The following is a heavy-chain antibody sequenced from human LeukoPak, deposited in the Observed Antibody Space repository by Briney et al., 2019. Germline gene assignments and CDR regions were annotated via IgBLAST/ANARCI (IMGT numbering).Heavy chain of an antibody. CDR3: ATDRHYYDSSGYPREFDY. CDR1: GSTFSSYG. V-gene: IGHV3-33*01. D-gene: IGHD3-22*01. J-gene: IGHJ4*02. CDR2: IWYDGSNK. Sequence: PGGSLRLSCAASGSTFSSYGMHWVRQAPGKGLEWVAVIWYDGSNKYYADSVKGRFTISRDNSKNTLYLQMNSLRAEDTAVYYCATDRHYYDSSGYPREFDYWGQGTLVTVSS.